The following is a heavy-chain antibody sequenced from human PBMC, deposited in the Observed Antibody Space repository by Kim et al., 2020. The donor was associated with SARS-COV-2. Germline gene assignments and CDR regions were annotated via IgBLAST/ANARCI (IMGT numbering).Heavy chain of an antibody. V-gene: IGHV1-2*04. Sequence: ASVKVSCKASGYTFTGYYMHWVRQAPGQGLEWMGWINPNSGVTNYAQKFQGWVTMTRDTSISTAYMELSRLRSDDTAVYYCARGPNSSGYYYHFAFDIWGQGTMVTVSS. D-gene: IGHD3-22*01. CDR1: GYTFTGYY. J-gene: IGHJ3*02. CDR2: INPNSGVT. CDR3: ARGPNSSGYYYHFAFDI.